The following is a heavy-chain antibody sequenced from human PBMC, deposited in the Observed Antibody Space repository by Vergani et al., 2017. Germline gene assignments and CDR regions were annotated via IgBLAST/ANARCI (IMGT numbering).Heavy chain of an antibody. CDR2: NMPILGIA. J-gene: IGHJ6*02. CDR3: AGAIVVVAATFSYYYGVDV. CDR1: GGTFSSYA. V-gene: IGHV1-69*04. D-gene: IGHD2-15*01. Sequence: QVQLVQSGAEVKKPGSSVKVSCKASGGTFSSYAISWVRQAPGQGLEWMGRNMPILGIANYAQKFQGRVTITADKSTSTAYMELSSLRSEDTAVYYCAGAIVVVAATFSYYYGVDVWGQGTTVTVSS.